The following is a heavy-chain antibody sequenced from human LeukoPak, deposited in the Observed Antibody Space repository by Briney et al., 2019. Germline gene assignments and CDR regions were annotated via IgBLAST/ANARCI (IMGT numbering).Heavy chain of an antibody. Sequence: SETLSLTCAVYGGSFSGYYWSWIRQHPGKGLEWIGYIYYSGSTYYNPSLKSRVTISVDTSKNQFSLKLSSVTAADTAVYYCARVYCSGGSCYPGNNWFDPWGQGTLVTVSS. CDR1: GGSFSGYY. D-gene: IGHD2-15*01. CDR3: ARVYCSGGSCYPGNNWFDP. V-gene: IGHV4-31*11. J-gene: IGHJ5*02. CDR2: IYYSGST.